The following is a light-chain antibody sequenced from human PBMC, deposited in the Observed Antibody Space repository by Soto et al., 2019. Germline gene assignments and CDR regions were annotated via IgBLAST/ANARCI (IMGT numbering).Light chain of an antibody. CDR1: QSVSSN. J-gene: IGKJ2*01. Sequence: EIVMTQSPATLSVSPGERVTLSCRASQSVSSNLAWYQQKPGQAPRLLIYGASTRATGIPARFSGSGSGTEFPRTISSLQSEDFAVYYCQQYNNWPPYTFGQGTKLEIK. CDR2: GAS. V-gene: IGKV3-15*01. CDR3: QQYNNWPPYT.